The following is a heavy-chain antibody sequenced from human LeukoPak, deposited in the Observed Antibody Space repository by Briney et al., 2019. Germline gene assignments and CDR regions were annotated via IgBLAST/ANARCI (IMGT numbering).Heavy chain of an antibody. V-gene: IGHV3-23*01. CDR1: GFTFSSYA. Sequence: PGGSLRLSCAASGFTFSSYAMSWVPQAPGKGLEWVSAISGSGGSTYYADSVKGRFTISRDNSKNTLYLQMNSLRAEDTAVYYCAKSGVATIKRGNWFDPWGQGTLVTVSS. J-gene: IGHJ5*02. CDR3: AKSGVATIKRGNWFDP. D-gene: IGHD5-12*01. CDR2: ISGSGGST.